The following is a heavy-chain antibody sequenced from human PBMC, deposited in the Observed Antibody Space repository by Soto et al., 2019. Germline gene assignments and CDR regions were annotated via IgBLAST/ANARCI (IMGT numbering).Heavy chain of an antibody. CDR3: ARGGTGIAVAADAFDI. CDR1: GFTFSSYA. J-gene: IGHJ3*02. Sequence: LRLSCAASGFTFSSYAMHWVRQAPGKGLEWVAVISYDGSNKYYADSVKGRFTISRDNSKNTLYLQMNSLRAEDTAVYYCARGGTGIAVAADAFDIWGQGTMVTVSS. D-gene: IGHD6-19*01. CDR2: ISYDGSNK. V-gene: IGHV3-30-3*01.